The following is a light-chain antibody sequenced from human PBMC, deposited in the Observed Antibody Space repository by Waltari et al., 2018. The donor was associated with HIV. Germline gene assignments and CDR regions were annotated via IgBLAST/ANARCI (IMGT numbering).Light chain of an antibody. Sequence: SVLTQPPSVSAAPGQKVTISCPGSSSTIGNNFVAGYHILPGAAPKLLIYENNKRPSGIPDRFSGSKSGTSATLGITGLLTADEADYYCGTWDSSLSSAVFGGGTKVTVL. V-gene: IGLV1-51*02. CDR2: ENN. CDR1: SSTIGNNF. CDR3: GTWDSSLSSAV. J-gene: IGLJ3*02.